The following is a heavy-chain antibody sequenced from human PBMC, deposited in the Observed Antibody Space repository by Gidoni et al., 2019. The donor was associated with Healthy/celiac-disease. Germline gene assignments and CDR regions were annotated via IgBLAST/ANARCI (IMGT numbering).Heavy chain of an antibody. CDR2: ISSSSSYI. Sequence: EVQLVESGGGLVKPGGSLRLSCAASGFTFRSYSLNWVRQAPGKGLEWVSSISSSSSYIYYADSVKGRFTISRDNAKNSLYLQMNSLRAEDTAVYYCARDVPLAYDYGDYGYFDYWGQGTLVTVSS. D-gene: IGHD4-17*01. CDR1: GFTFRSYS. V-gene: IGHV3-21*01. J-gene: IGHJ4*02. CDR3: ARDVPLAYDYGDYGYFDY.